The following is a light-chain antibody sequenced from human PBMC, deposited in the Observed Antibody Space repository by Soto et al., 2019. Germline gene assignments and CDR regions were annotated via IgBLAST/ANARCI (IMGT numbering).Light chain of an antibody. CDR1: NIGSRS. J-gene: IGLJ2*01. Sequence: SYELTQPPSVSLAPGRTATITCWGNNIGSRSVHWYQQMSGQAPLLVIYYDRDRPSGIPERFSGSNSGNTATLTINRVEAGDEADYYCQVWDSGSGHRVFGGGTKVTVL. CDR3: QVWDSGSGHRV. V-gene: IGLV3-21*04. CDR2: YDR.